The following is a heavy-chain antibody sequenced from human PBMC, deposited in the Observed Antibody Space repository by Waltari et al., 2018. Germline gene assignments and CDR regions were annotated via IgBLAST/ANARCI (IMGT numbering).Heavy chain of an antibody. D-gene: IGHD3-22*01. CDR3: ASAVVITTRNAFDI. V-gene: IGHV4-34*01. J-gene: IGHJ3*02. CDR1: GGSFSGYY. Sequence: QVQLQQWGAGLLKPSETLSLTCAVYGGSFSGYYWSWIRQPPGKGLEWIGEINHSGSTNSNPSLKSRVTISVDTSKNQFSLKLSSVTAADTAVYYCASAVVITTRNAFDIWGQGTMVTVSS. CDR2: INHSGST.